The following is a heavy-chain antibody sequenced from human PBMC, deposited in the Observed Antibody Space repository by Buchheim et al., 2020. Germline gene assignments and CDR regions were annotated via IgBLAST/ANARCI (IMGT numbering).Heavy chain of an antibody. CDR1: GVFISSGGYY. CDR2: IYFGGNT. V-gene: IGHV4-31*11. J-gene: IGHJ5*01. D-gene: IGHD1-20*01. Sequence: QVHLQASGPGLVKPSQTLSLDCAVSGVFISSGGYYWTWIRQFPGKGLEWIGYIYFGGNTFYNRSLRSRVTMSVDASKNQFSLRLTSVTAADAATYYCVRSTPPGLTGNFDSWGQGTL. CDR3: VRSTPPGLTGNFDS.